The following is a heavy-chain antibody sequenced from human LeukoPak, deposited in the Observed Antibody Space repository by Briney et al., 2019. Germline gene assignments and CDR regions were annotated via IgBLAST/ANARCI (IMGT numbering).Heavy chain of an antibody. J-gene: IGHJ4*02. CDR2: IRYDGSNK. CDR1: GFTFSSYG. D-gene: IGHD4-17*01. CDR3: AKDLLADYGDYYFDY. Sequence: GGSLRLSCAASGFTFSSYGMHWVRQAPGRGLEWVAFIRYDGSNKYYADSVKGRFTISRDNSKNTLYLQMNSLRAEDTAVYYCAKDLLADYGDYYFDYWGQGTLVTVSS. V-gene: IGHV3-30*02.